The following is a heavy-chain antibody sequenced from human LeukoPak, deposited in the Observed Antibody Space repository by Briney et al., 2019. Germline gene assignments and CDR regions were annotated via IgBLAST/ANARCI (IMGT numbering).Heavy chain of an antibody. CDR1: GFTFSSYA. CDR2: ISGSGGST. CDR3: AKTPGDYFDLFDY. V-gene: IGHV3-23*01. Sequence: GGSLRLSCAASGFTFSSYAMSWVRQAPGEGLEWVSAISGSGGSTYYADSVKGRFTISRDNSKNTLYLQMNSLRAEDTAVYYCAKTPGDYFDLFDYWGQGTLVTVSS. D-gene: IGHD3-9*01. J-gene: IGHJ4*02.